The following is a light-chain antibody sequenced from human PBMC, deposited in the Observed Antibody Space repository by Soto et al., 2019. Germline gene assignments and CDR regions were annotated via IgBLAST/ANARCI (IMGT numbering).Light chain of an antibody. CDR1: QDISNY. CDR2: DAS. CDR3: QQYDNRPLT. J-gene: IGKJ4*01. V-gene: IGKV1-33*01. Sequence: DIQVTESTSSLSASLGDRVTITCQASQDISNYLNWYQQKPGKAPKLLIYDASNLETGVPSRFSGSGSGTDFTFTISSLQPEDIATYCSQQYDNRPLTFCGGTKV.